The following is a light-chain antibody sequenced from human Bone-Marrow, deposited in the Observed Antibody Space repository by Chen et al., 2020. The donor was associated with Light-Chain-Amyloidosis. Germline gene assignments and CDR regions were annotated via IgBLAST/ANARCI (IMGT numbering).Light chain of an antibody. J-gene: IGLJ3*02. Sequence: NFMLTQPPSVSESPGKPVIISCTRSSGSIATNDVQWYQQRPGSSPTTVIYEDDQRPSGVPDRFSGSIDRSSNSASLTISGLKTEDEADYYCQSYQGSSQGVFGGGTKLTVL. CDR2: EDD. V-gene: IGLV6-57*01. CDR1: SGSIATND. CDR3: QSYQGSSQGV.